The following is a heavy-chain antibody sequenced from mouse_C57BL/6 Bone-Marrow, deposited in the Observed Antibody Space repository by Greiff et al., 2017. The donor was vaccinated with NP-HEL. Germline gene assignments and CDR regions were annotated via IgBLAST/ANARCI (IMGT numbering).Heavy chain of an antibody. CDR3: AVNTGSNYFDY. J-gene: IGHJ2*01. CDR2: ISSGSSTI. D-gene: IGHD3-1*01. Sequence: EVKLVESGGGLVKPGGSLKLSCAASGFTFSDYGMHWVRQAPEKGLEWVAYISSGSSTIYYADTVKGRFTMYRDNAKNTLFLQMTSLRSEDTAMYYCAVNTGSNYFDYWGQGTTLTVSS. V-gene: IGHV5-17*01. CDR1: GFTFSDYG.